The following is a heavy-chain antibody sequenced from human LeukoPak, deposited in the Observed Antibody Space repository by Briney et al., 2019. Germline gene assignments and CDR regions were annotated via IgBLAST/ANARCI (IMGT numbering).Heavy chain of an antibody. CDR2: INHSGST. D-gene: IGHD6-19*01. CDR1: GGSFSVYY. Sequence: SETLSLTCAVYGGSFSVYYWSWIRQPPGKGLEWIGEINHSGSTNYNPSLKSRVTISVDTSKNQFSLKLSSVTAADTAVYYCARDPYSSGWYTQQDWGQGTLVTVSS. CDR3: ARDPYSSGWYTQQD. V-gene: IGHV4-34*01. J-gene: IGHJ4*02.